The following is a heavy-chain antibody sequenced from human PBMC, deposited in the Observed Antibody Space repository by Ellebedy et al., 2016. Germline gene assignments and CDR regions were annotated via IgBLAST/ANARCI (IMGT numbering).Heavy chain of an antibody. J-gene: IGHJ6*02. CDR1: GYTFTSYA. CDR2: INAGNGNT. D-gene: IGHD2-2*01. V-gene: IGHV1-3*01. CDR3: ARDQGYCSSTSCYAGYYYGMDV. Sequence: ASVKVSCKASGYTFTSYAMHWVRQAPGQRLEWMGWINAGNGNTKYSQKFQGRVTITRDTSASTAYMELSSLRSEDTAVYYCARDQGYCSSTSCYAGYYYGMDVWGQGTTVTVSS.